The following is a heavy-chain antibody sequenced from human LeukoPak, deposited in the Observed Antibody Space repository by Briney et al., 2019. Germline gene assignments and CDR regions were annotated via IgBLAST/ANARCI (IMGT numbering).Heavy chain of an antibody. CDR3: ARETCSGGSCYQTVFDY. V-gene: IGHV1-69*05. D-gene: IGHD2-15*01. Sequence: SVKVSXKASGGTFSSYAISWVRQAPGQGLEWMGRIIPIFGTANYAQKFQGRVTITTDESTSTAYMELSSLRSEDTAVYYCARETCSGGSCYQTVFDYWGQGTLVTVSS. CDR2: IIPIFGTA. J-gene: IGHJ4*02. CDR1: GGTFSSYA.